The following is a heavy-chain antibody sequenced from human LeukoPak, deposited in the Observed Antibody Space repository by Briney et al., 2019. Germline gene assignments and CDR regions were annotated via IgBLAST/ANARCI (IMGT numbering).Heavy chain of an antibody. V-gene: IGHV3-21*01. J-gene: IGHJ4*02. CDR1: GFTFSSYS. CDR3: VKRGLTTVTTRVFGY. D-gene: IGHD4-17*01. CDR2: ISSSSSYI. Sequence: GGSLRLSCAASGFTFSSYSMNWVRQAPGKGLEWVSSISSSSSYIYYADSVKGRFTISRDNAKNSLYLQMNSLRAEDTAVHYCVKRGLTTVTTRVFGYWGQGTLVTVSS.